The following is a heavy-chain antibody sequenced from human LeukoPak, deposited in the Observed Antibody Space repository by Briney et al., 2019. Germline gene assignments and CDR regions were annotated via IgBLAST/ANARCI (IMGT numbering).Heavy chain of an antibody. CDR1: GYTLTELS. Sequence: ASVKVSCKVSGYTLTELSMYWVRHAPGKGRERVGGFDTEDGETIYAQKFQGRVTMTEDTSTDTAYMELSSLRSEDTAVYYCATGHSYGYKDYFDYWGQGTLVTVSS. CDR3: ATGHSYGYKDYFDY. CDR2: FDTEDGET. J-gene: IGHJ4*02. D-gene: IGHD5-18*01. V-gene: IGHV1-24*01.